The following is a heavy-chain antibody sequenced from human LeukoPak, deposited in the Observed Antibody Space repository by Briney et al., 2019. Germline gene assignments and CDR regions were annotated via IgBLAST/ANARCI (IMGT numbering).Heavy chain of an antibody. D-gene: IGHD3-22*01. CDR2: IYTSGST. Sequence: SETLSLTCTVPGGSISSYYWSWIRQPAGKGLEWIGRIYTSGSTNYNPPLKSRVTVSVDTSKDQFSLKLSSVTAADTAVYYCARDGYYYDSSGYLDAFDIWGQGTMVTVSS. V-gene: IGHV4-4*07. CDR3: ARDGYYYDSSGYLDAFDI. CDR1: GGSISSYY. J-gene: IGHJ3*02.